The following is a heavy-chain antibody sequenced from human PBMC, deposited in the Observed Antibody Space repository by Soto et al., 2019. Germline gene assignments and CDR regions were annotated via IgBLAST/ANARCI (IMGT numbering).Heavy chain of an antibody. J-gene: IGHJ3*02. CDR3: ARDAAYQLTGAFDI. CDR2: VTYSGGP. CDR1: GGSISTYY. V-gene: IGHV4-59*01. D-gene: IGHD2-2*01. Sequence: QVQVQESGPGLVKPSETLSLTCTVSGGSISTYYWCWIRQPPGKGLEWIGYVTYSGGPTYNPSLQSRVTISVDTSKKFSLNLTSVTAADTAVYYCARDAAYQLTGAFDIWGQGTMVTVSS.